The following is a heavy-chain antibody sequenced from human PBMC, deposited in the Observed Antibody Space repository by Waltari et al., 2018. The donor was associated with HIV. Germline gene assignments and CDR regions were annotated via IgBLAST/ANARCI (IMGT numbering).Heavy chain of an antibody. D-gene: IGHD2-2*01. J-gene: IGHJ4*02. V-gene: IGHV3-7*01. CDR1: GFTFSNYW. Sequence: LSCAASGFTFSNYWMSWVRQAPGKGLEWVANIKQDGSEKYYVDSVKGRFTISRDNAKNSLFLQMNSLRGEDTAVYYCARRRCTSTSCFFDYWGQGTLVTVS. CDR3: ARRRCTSTSCFFDY. CDR2: IKQDGSEK.